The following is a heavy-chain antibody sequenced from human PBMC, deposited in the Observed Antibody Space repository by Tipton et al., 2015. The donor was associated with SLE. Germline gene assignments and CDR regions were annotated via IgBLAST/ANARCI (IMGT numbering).Heavy chain of an antibody. D-gene: IGHD1-26*01. V-gene: IGHV4-61*02. Sequence: TLSLTCTVFGDSISSGTYYWSWIRQPAGKGLEWIGRLHPSGSTNHNPSLRGRVTVSLDTSKNQFSLKLNSVAAADTAVCYCGRAPWELLYEQYHFTAVWGKGTTLPLPS. CDR3: GRAPWELLYEQYHFTAV. CDR1: GDSISSGTYY. J-gene: IGHJ6*03. CDR2: LHPSGST.